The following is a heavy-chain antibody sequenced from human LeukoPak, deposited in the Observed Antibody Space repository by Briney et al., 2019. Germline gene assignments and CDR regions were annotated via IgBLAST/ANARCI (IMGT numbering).Heavy chain of an antibody. J-gene: IGHJ4*02. V-gene: IGHV3-53*01. D-gene: IGHD5-18*01. Sequence: GGSLRLSCAASGFTVSSNYMSWVRQAPGKGLEWVSVIYSGYSTYYADSVKGRFTISRDNSKNTVYLQMNSLRAEDTAMYYCARLVWDTTMADGDIDSWGQGTLLIVSS. CDR2: IYSGYST. CDR3: ARLVWDTTMADGDIDS. CDR1: GFTVSSNY.